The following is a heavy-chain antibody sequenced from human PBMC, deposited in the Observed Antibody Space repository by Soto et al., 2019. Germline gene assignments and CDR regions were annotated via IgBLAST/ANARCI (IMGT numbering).Heavy chain of an antibody. J-gene: IGHJ6*02. V-gene: IGHV3-53*04. CDR3: AIDGPYYYASRMDV. CDR2: LHSGGDT. D-gene: IGHD3-10*01. Sequence: EVQLVESGGGLVQPGGSLRLSCAASGIPVSSNYMTWVRQAPGKGLEWVSVLHSGGDTYYANSVKGRFTISRHDSTNTLFLQMHSLTPEDTAVYYCAIDGPYYYASRMDVWGPGTTVTVSS. CDR1: GIPVSSNY.